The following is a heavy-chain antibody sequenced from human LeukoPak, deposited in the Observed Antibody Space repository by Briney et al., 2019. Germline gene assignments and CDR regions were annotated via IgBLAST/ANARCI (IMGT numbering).Heavy chain of an antibody. V-gene: IGHV4-59*12. J-gene: IGHJ4*02. CDR1: GGSISSYY. Sequence: SETLSLTCTVSGGSISSYYWSWIRQPPGKGLEWIGYIYYSGSTNYNPSLKSRVTISVDTSKNQFSLKLSSVTAADTAVYYCASIQLWPLSFDYWGQGTLVTVSS. CDR3: ASIQLWPLSFDY. D-gene: IGHD5-18*01. CDR2: IYYSGST.